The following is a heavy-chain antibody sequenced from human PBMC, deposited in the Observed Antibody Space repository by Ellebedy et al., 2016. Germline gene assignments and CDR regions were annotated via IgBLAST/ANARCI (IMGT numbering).Heavy chain of an antibody. J-gene: IGHJ3*01. CDR2: IYSGGST. D-gene: IGHD6-19*01. Sequence: GGSLRLSXAASGFTVSSNYMSWVRQAPGKGLEWVSVIYSGGSTYYADSVKGRFTISRDNSKNTLSLQMNSLRGEDSAIYYCARGPYSSGHCDAFDVWGRGTTVTVSS. CDR1: GFTVSSNY. V-gene: IGHV3-53*05. CDR3: ARGPYSSGHCDAFDV.